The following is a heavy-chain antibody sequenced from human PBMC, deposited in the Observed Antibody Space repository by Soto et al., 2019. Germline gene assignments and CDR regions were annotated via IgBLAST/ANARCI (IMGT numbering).Heavy chain of an antibody. D-gene: IGHD3-16*01. J-gene: IGHJ4*02. CDR3: ARAYEGDYFDY. Sequence: VQLVESGGGVVQPGRSLRRSCAASGFTFCSYAMHWVRQAPGKGLEWVAVISYDGSNKYYADSVKGRFTISRDNSKNTLYLQMNSLRAEDTAVYYCARAYEGDYFDYWGQGTLVTVSS. CDR1: GFTFCSYA. CDR2: ISYDGSNK. V-gene: IGHV3-30-3*01.